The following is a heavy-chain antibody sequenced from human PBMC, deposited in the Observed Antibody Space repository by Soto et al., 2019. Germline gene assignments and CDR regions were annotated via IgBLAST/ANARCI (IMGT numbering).Heavy chain of an antibody. V-gene: IGHV4-59*01. D-gene: IGHD2-15*01. CDR2: IYYSGST. Sequence: PSETLSLTCTVSGGSISGYYWSWIRQPPGKGLEWIGDIYYSGSTNYNPSLKSRVTISVDTSKNQFSLKLSSVTAADPAVYYCARVGFGNCSGGRSYSPPFGPWGEGTLVTGPS. CDR3: ARVGFGNCSGGRSYSPPFGP. CDR1: GGSISGYY. J-gene: IGHJ5*02.